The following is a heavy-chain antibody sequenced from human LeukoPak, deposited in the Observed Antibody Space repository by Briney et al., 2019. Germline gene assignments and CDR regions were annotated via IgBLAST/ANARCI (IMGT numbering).Heavy chain of an antibody. D-gene: IGHD3-10*01. CDR1: GYTFTSYA. CDR3: ARGGVLLWFGESPSENWFDP. Sequence: GASVKVSCKASGYTFTSYAMHWVRQAPGQRLEWVGWIKAVSGDTKYSQELQGRVTITRDTSATTVYMELSSLRYEDMAVYYCARGGVLLWFGESPSENWFDPWGQGTLVTVSS. CDR2: IKAVSGDT. J-gene: IGHJ5*02. V-gene: IGHV1-3*03.